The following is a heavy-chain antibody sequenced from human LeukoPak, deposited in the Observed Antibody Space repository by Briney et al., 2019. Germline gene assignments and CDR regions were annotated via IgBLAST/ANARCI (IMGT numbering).Heavy chain of an antibody. CDR3: ARARQYWKYYFDY. CDR2: IIPIFGTA. CDR1: VGTFSSYA. Sequence: ASVKLSCKSSVGTFSSYAISWVRQAPGQGLEWMGGIIPIFGTANYAQKFQGRVTITTDESTSTAYMELSSLRSEDTAVYYCARARQYWKYYFDYWGQGTLVTVSS. D-gene: IGHD1-1*01. J-gene: IGHJ4*02. V-gene: IGHV1-69*05.